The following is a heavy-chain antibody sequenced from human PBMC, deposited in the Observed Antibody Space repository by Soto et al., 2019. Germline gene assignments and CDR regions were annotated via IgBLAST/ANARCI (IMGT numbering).Heavy chain of an antibody. J-gene: IGHJ6*02. CDR2: IIPIFGTA. V-gene: IGHV1-69*13. CDR3: ARGDTMVRGVISYYYYGMDV. D-gene: IGHD3-10*01. Sequence: ASVKVSCKASGGTFSSYAISWVRQAPGQGLEWMGGIIPIFGTANYAQKFQGRVTITADESTSTAYMELSSLRSEDTAVYYCARGDTMVRGVISYYYYGMDVWGQGTTVTVSS. CDR1: GGTFSSYA.